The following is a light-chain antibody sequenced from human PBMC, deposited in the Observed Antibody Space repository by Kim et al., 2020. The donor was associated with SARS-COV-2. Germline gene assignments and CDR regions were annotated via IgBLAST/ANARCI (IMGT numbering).Light chain of an antibody. CDR1: QSVSSSY. CDR2: GAS. V-gene: IGKV3-20*01. CDR3: QQYGSSPYT. J-gene: IGKJ2*01. Sequence: EIVLTQSPGTLSLSPGERATLSCRASQSVSSSYLAWYQQKPGQAPGLLIYGASSRATGIPDRFSGSGSGTDFTLTISRLEPEDFAVYYYQQYGSSPYTFGQGTKLEI.